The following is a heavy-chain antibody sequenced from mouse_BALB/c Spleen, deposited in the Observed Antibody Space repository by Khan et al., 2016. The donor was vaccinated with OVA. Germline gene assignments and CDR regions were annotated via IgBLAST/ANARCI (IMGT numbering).Heavy chain of an antibody. J-gene: IGHJ2*01. CDR3: ARTARRKY. CDR1: GYSITSGYG. Sequence: EVQLQESGPGLVKPSQSLSLTCTVTGYSITSGYGWNWIRQFPGNKLDWMGYISYSGSTNYNPSLKSRISITRETSKTQFFLQLNSVTTEDTATYYCARTARRKYWGQGTTLTVSS. V-gene: IGHV3-2*02. D-gene: IGHD1-2*01. CDR2: ISYSGST.